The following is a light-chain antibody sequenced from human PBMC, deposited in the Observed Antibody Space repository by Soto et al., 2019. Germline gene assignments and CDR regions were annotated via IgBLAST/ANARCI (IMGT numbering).Light chain of an antibody. CDR2: GAS. J-gene: IGKJ2*01. V-gene: IGKV3-15*01. CDR3: HWYNYWPPMYT. Sequence: EIVMTQSPATLSASPGERATLSCRASQSISSNLAWYQQKPGQAPSLLIYGASTRATGIPARFSGSGSGTGINLTITSLQPEDFAVDYCHWYNYWPPMYTFGQGTKVEIK. CDR1: QSISSN.